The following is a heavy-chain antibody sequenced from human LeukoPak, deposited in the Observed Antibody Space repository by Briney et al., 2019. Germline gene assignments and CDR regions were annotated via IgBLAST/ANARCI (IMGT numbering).Heavy chain of an antibody. D-gene: IGHD2-8*01. CDR3: VKLGYCDNGIWYEIFEY. J-gene: IGHJ4*02. V-gene: IGHV3-7*01. CDR2: IKPDGSEK. Sequence: GGSLRLSCAASGFTFSSYYMGWLRQAPGKGLEWVANIKPDGSEKYYVDSVKGRFTISRDNGKNSLDLQLNSLRAEDTAVYNCVKLGYCDNGIWYEIFEYWGQGTLVTVSS. CDR1: GFTFSSYY.